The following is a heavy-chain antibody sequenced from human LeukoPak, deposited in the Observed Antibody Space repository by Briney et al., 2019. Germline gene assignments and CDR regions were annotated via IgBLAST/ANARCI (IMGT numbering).Heavy chain of an antibody. V-gene: IGHV4-30-4*01. CDR3: ARVDTAMVSNYYYYYGMDV. CDR2: IYSSGTT. D-gene: IGHD5-18*01. J-gene: IGHJ6*02. Sequence: SQTLSLTCTVSGGSISSGNYFWSWIRQPPGKGLEWIGYIYSSGTTNYNPSLKGRVTISVDTSKNQFSLKLSSVTAADTAVYYCARVDTAMVSNYYYYYGMDVWGQGTTVTVSS. CDR1: GGSISSGNYF.